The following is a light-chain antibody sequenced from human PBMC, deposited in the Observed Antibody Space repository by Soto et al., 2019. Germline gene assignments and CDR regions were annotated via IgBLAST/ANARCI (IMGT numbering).Light chain of an antibody. CDR2: WSS. V-gene: IGKV4-1*01. J-gene: IGKJ1*01. CDR1: QSVLYSSNNKNY. CDR3: QQYCTTPPT. Sequence: SPLSCWSSQSVLYSSNNKNYLSWYQQKPGQPPKLLIYWSSTRESGVPDRFSGSGSGTDFTLTISSLQAEDVAVYYCQQYCTTPPTFGQGTKVEIK.